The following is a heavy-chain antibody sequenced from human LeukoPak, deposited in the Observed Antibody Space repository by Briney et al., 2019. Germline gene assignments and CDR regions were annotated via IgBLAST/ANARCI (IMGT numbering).Heavy chain of an antibody. V-gene: IGHV3-30*02. J-gene: IGHJ4*02. CDR1: GFTFRSYS. CDR2: IHSDGGDK. Sequence: PGGSLRLSCAASGFTFRSYSMHWVRQAPGKGLEGVAFIHSDGGDKYYADSVQGRFTISRDNSKNTVFLQMNSLKTEDTAVYYCTRRRVGATGFDYWGQGTLVTVSS. D-gene: IGHD1-26*01. CDR3: TRRRVGATGFDY.